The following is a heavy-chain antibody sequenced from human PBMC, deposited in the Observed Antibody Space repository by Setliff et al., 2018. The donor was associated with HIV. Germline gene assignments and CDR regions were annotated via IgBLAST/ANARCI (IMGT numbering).Heavy chain of an antibody. D-gene: IGHD1-1*01. J-gene: IGHJ6*03. Sequence: SVKVSCKASGGTFSSDAFSWVRQAPGQGLEWMGRIIPVFGTANYAQKFQGRVTITADKSTSTAYMELSSLRSEDTAVYYCARNPQPTGTPDYYYYYYMDVWGKGTTVTVSS. CDR3: ARNPQPTGTPDYYYYYYMDV. CDR2: IIPVFGTA. V-gene: IGHV1-69*06. CDR1: GGTFSSDA.